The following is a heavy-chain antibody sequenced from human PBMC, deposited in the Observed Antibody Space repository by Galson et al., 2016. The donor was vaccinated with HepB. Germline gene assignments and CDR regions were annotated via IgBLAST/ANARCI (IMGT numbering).Heavy chain of an antibody. D-gene: IGHD3-9*01. CDR1: GSKFSRSW. CDR2: IYAGDSDT. CDR3: AGRDDSLTGYSD. V-gene: IGHV5-51*01. Sequence: QSGAEVKEPGESLKISCKASGSKFSRSWIGWVRQVPGKGLEWMGVIYAGDSDTRYSPSFQGQVTISADEATTTAYVQWSSLRASDTAIYYCAGRDDSLTGYSDGGEGSLVTVS. J-gene: IGHJ4*02.